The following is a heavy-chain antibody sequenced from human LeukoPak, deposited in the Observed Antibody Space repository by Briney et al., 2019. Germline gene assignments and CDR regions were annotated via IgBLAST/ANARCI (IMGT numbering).Heavy chain of an antibody. Sequence: PSETLSLTCTVSGGSISSGGYYWSWIRQPPGKGLEWIGYIYHSGSTYYNPSLKSRVTISVDRSKNQFSLKLSSVTAADTAVYYCARDVLELRAFDIWGQGTMVTVSS. CDR1: GGSISSGGYY. V-gene: IGHV4-30-2*01. CDR3: ARDVLELRAFDI. D-gene: IGHD1-7*01. J-gene: IGHJ3*02. CDR2: IYHSGST.